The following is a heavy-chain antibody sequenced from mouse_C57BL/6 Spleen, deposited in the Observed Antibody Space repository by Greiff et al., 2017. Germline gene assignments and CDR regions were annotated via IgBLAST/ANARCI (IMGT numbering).Heavy chain of an antibody. CDR3: ARHEDLLGRRGYFDY. V-gene: IGHV1-62-2*01. CDR1: GYTFTEYT. D-gene: IGHD4-1*01. Sequence: LVESGAELVKPGASVKLSCKASGYTFTEYTIHWVKQRSGQGLEWIGWFYPGSGSIKYNEKFKDKATLTADKSSSTVYMELSRLTSEDSAVXFCARHEDLLGRRGYFDYWGQGTTLTVSS. J-gene: IGHJ2*01. CDR2: FYPGSGSI.